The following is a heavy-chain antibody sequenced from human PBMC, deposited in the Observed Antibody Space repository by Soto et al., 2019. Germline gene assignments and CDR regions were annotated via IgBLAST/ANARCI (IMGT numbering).Heavy chain of an antibody. J-gene: IGHJ5*02. CDR2: ISGSGGST. V-gene: IGHV3-23*01. D-gene: IGHD3-10*01. Sequence: PVGSLRLSCAASGFTFSSYAMSWVRQAPGKGLEWVSAISGSGGSTYYADSVKGRFTISRDNSKNTLYLQMNSLRAEDTAVYYCAKSTAGSGSYYNRYNWFDPWGQGTLVTVSS. CDR3: AKSTAGSGSYYNRYNWFDP. CDR1: GFTFSSYA.